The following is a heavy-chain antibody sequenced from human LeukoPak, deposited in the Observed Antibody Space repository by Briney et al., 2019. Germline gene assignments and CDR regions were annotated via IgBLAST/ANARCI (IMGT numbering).Heavy chain of an antibody. D-gene: IGHD6-19*01. CDR1: GFTFSDYS. Sequence: GGSLRLSCAASGFTFSDYSMKWVRQAPGKGLEWVSSISSASSYKYYRDSVKGRFTISRDDAKNSLYLQMNSLRDEDTAVYYCARGPTLIGVAGTWPLDYWGQGTLVIVSS. CDR3: ARGPTLIGVAGTWPLDY. J-gene: IGHJ4*02. CDR2: ISSASSYK. V-gene: IGHV3-21*01.